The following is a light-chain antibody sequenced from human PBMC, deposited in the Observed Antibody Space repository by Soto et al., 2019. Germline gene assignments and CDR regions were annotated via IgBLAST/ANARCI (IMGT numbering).Light chain of an antibody. J-gene: IGLJ2*01. V-gene: IGLV2-11*01. CDR3: CSYAGSYTL. CDR1: SGDVGGYDF. Sequence: QSVLTQPRSVSGSPGQSVTISCTGTSGDVGGYDFVSWYQQHPGKVPKLMIYDVDKRPSGVPDRFSGSKSGSTASLTISGLRTEDEADYYCCSYAGSYTLFGGGTKLTVL. CDR2: DVD.